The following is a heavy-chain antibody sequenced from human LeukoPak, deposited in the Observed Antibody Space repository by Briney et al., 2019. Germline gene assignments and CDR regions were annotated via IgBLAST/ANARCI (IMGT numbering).Heavy chain of an antibody. Sequence: SETLSLTCAVYGGSFSGYYWSWIRQPPGKGLEWIGEINHSGSTNYNPSLKSRVTISVDTSKNQSSLKLSSVTAADTAVYYCAREDIVVVPAAGRAVDYWGQGTLVTVSS. CDR2: INHSGST. V-gene: IGHV4-34*01. D-gene: IGHD2-2*01. CDR1: GGSFSGYY. J-gene: IGHJ4*02. CDR3: AREDIVVVPAAGRAVDY.